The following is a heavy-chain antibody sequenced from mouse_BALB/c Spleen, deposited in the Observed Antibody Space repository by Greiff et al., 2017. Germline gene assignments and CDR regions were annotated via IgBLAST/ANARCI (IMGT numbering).Heavy chain of an antibody. CDR1: GFNIKDTY. V-gene: IGHV14-3*02. CDR2: IDPANGNT. D-gene: IGHD2-1*01. Sequence: VQLKQSGAELVKPGASVKLSCTASGFNIKDTYMHWVKQRPEQGLEWIGRIDPANGNTKYDPKFQGKATITADTSSNTAYLQLSSLTSEDTAVYYCASSYYGNPFAYWGQGTLVTVSA. J-gene: IGHJ3*01. CDR3: ASSYYGNPFAY.